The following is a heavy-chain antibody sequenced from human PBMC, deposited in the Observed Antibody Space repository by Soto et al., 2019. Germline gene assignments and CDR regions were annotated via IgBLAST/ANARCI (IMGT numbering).Heavy chain of an antibody. V-gene: IGHV4-31*03. CDR3: ARAQRITMVRGVISWFDP. J-gene: IGHJ5*02. Sequence: SETLSLTCTVSGGSISSGGYYWSWIRQHPGKGLEWIGYIYYSGSTYYNPSLKSRITISVDTSKNQFSLKLSSVTAADTAVFYCARAQRITMVRGVISWFDPWGQGILVTVSS. CDR1: GGSISSGGYY. D-gene: IGHD3-10*01. CDR2: IYYSGST.